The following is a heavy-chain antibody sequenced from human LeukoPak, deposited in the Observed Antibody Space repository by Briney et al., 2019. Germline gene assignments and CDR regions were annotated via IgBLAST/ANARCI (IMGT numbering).Heavy chain of an antibody. CDR1: GFTFSSYA. Sequence: GGSLRLSCAASGFTFSSYAMSWVRQAPGKGLEWVSAISGSGGSTYYADSVKGRLTISRDNSKNTLYLQMNSLRAEDTAVYYCAKERGVSGYRYYYYGMDVWGQGTTVTVSS. CDR3: AKERGVSGYRYYYYGMDV. CDR2: ISGSGGST. V-gene: IGHV3-23*01. D-gene: IGHD5-12*01. J-gene: IGHJ6*02.